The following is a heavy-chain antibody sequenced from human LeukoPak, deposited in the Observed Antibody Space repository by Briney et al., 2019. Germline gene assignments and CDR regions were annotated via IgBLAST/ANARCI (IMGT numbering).Heavy chain of an antibody. CDR3: ARRSTIGRYGVDP. CDR1: GYSFTSYW. J-gene: IGHJ5*02. CDR2: IYPGDSDT. Sequence: GESLKISCKGSGYSFTSYWIGWVRPMPGKGLEWMGIIYPGDSDTRYSPSFQGQVTISADKSINTAYLQWNSLKTSDTAMYYCARRSTIGRYGVDPWGQGTLVTVSS. V-gene: IGHV5-51*01. D-gene: IGHD2-2*01.